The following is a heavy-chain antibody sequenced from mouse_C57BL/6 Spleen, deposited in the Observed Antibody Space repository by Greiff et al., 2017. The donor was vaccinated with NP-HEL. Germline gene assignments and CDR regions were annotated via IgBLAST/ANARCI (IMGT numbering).Heavy chain of an antibody. CDR1: GFTFSSYT. J-gene: IGHJ2*01. Sequence: EVQVVESGGGLVKPGGSLKLSCAASGFTFSSYTMSWVRQTPEKRLEWVATISGGGGNTYYPDSVKGRFTISRDNAKNTLYLQMSSLRSEDTALYYCARHGTAQGFDYWGQGTTLTVSS. V-gene: IGHV5-9*01. CDR2: ISGGGGNT. D-gene: IGHD3-2*02. CDR3: ARHGTAQGFDY.